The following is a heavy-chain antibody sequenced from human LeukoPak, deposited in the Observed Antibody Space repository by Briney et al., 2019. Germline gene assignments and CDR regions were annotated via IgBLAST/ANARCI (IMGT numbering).Heavy chain of an antibody. D-gene: IGHD3-10*01. V-gene: IGHV3-74*01. J-gene: IGHJ3*02. CDR2: INSDGSST. CDR1: GFTFSSYW. Sequence: PGGSLRLSCAASGFTFSSYWMHWVRQAPGKGLVWVSRINSDGSSTSYADSVKGRFTISRDNAKNTLYLQMNSLRAEDTAVYYCARAPDMVRGVISRAFDIWGQGTMVTVSS. CDR3: ARAPDMVRGVISRAFDI.